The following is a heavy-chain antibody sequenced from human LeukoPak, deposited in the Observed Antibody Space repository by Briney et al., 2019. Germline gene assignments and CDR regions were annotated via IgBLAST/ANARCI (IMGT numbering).Heavy chain of an antibody. Sequence: GGSLRLPCAASGFTFSSYGMYWVRQAPGKGLEWVAVIWYDGSNKYYADSVKGRFTISRDNSKNTLYLQMNSLRAEDTAVYYCARDRNDAFDIWGQGTMVTVSS. CDR3: ARDRNDAFDI. CDR2: IWYDGSNK. J-gene: IGHJ3*02. D-gene: IGHD1-14*01. V-gene: IGHV3-33*01. CDR1: GFTFSSYG.